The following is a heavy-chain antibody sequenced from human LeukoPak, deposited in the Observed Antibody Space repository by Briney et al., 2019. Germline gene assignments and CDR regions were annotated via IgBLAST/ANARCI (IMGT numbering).Heavy chain of an antibody. CDR3: ARVAKRSLDYYGSGTDAFDI. V-gene: IGHV1-8*01. CDR2: MNPNSGNT. D-gene: IGHD3-10*01. Sequence: ASVKVSCKASGYTFTSYDINWVRQATGQGLEWMGWMNPNSGNTGYAQKFQGRVTMTGNTSISTAYMELSSLRPEDTAVYYCARVAKRSLDYYGSGTDAFDIWGQGTMVTVSS. J-gene: IGHJ3*02. CDR1: GYTFTSYD.